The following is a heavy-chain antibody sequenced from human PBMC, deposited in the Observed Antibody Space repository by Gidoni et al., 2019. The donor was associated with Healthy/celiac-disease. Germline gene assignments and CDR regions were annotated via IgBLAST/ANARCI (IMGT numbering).Heavy chain of an antibody. CDR3: AKDSAAMATDWYFDL. V-gene: IGHV3-23*01. Sequence: EVQLLESGGGLVQPGGSLRLSFSASGFTFGGYAMSWVRQAPGKGLEWVSAISGSGGSTYYADSVKGRFTISRDNSKNTLYLQMNSLRAEDTAVYYCAKDSAAMATDWYFDLWGRGTLVTVSS. J-gene: IGHJ2*01. CDR1: GFTFGGYA. D-gene: IGHD5-18*01. CDR2: ISGSGGST.